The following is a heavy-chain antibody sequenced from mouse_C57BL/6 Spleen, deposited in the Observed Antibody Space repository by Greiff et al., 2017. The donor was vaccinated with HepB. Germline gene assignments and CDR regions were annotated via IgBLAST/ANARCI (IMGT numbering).Heavy chain of an antibody. V-gene: IGHV1-81*01. Sequence: VQLQQSGAELARPGASVKLSCKASGYTFTSYGISWVKQRTGQGLEWIGEIYPRSGNTYYNEKFKGKATLTADKSSSTAYMELRSLTSEDSAVYFCATPDGYYAMDYWGQGTSVTVSS. CDR3: ATPDGYYAMDY. J-gene: IGHJ4*01. CDR1: GYTFTSYG. CDR2: IYPRSGNT. D-gene: IGHD2-3*01.